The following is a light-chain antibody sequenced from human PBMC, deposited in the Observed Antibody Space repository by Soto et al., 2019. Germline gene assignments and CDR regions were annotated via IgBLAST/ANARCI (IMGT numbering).Light chain of an antibody. V-gene: IGKV3-11*01. J-gene: IGKJ4*01. CDR2: GAS. CDR3: QQRSNWPPT. CDR1: QSVSSN. Sequence: EIELTQSPATLSLSPGERATLSCRASQSVSSNLAWHQQRPGQAPRLLIYGASNRATGIPARFSGSGSGTDFTLTISSLEPEDFAVYYCQQRSNWPPTFGGGTKVDIK.